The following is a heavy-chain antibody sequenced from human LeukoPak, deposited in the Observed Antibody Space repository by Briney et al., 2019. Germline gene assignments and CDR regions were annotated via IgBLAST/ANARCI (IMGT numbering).Heavy chain of an antibody. CDR2: ISGSGGST. J-gene: IGHJ3*01. CDR3: AKARGASLSAFDV. CDR1: GFTFSDCA. Sequence: PGGSLRLSCTASGFTFSDCAMSWVRQAPGKGLEWVSGISGSGGSTYYADSVKGRFTISRDNANNALYLQMSSLRAEDTATYYCAKARGASLSAFDVWGQGRMVTVSS. V-gene: IGHV3-23*01. D-gene: IGHD3-10*01.